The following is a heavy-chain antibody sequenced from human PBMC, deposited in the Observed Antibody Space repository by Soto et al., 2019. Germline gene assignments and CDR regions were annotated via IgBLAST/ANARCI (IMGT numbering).Heavy chain of an antibody. CDR3: AADQDDYSNYYYGMDV. D-gene: IGHD4-4*01. Sequence: SVKVSCKASGFTFTSSAVQWVRQARGQRLEWIGWIVVGSSNTNYAQKFQERVTITRDMSTSTAYMELSSLRSEDTAVYYCAADQDDYSNYYYGMDVWGQGTTVTVSS. CDR2: IVVGSSNT. CDR1: GFTFTSSA. J-gene: IGHJ6*02. V-gene: IGHV1-58*01.